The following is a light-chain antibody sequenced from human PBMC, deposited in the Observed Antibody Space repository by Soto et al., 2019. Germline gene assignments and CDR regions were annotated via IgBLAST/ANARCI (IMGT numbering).Light chain of an antibody. CDR2: GAT. Sequence: EIVMTQSPVTLSVSPGERATLSCRASQSISTKVGWYQQKPGQAPRLLIYGATIRATGVPPRFSGSGSGTEFTLTITSLQSEDFAVYYCQQYNIWSSITFGQGTRLEIK. V-gene: IGKV3-15*01. CDR3: QQYNIWSSIT. CDR1: QSISTK. J-gene: IGKJ5*01.